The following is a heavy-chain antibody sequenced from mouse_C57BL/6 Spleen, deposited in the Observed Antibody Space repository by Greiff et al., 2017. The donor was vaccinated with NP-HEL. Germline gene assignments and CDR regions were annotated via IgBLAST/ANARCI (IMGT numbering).Heavy chain of an antibody. J-gene: IGHJ4*01. Sequence: QVQLQQPGAELVRPGSSVKLSCKASGYTFTSYWMHWVKQRPIQGLEWIGNIDPSDSETHYNQKFKDKATLTVDKSSSTAYMQLSSLTSEDSAVYDCARNYEDYYAMDYWGQGTSVTVSS. V-gene: IGHV1-52*01. CDR3: ARNYEDYYAMDY. D-gene: IGHD1-1*01. CDR2: IDPSDSET. CDR1: GYTFTSYW.